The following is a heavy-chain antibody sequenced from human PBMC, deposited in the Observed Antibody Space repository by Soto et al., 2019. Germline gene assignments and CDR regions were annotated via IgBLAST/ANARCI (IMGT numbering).Heavy chain of an antibody. V-gene: IGHV1-3*01. J-gene: IGHJ6*02. D-gene: IGHD3-10*01. CDR2: INAGNGNT. CDR3: ATRGRSLGYYYGMDV. CDR1: GYTFTSYA. Sequence: QVQLVQSGAEVKKPGASVEVSCKASGYTFTSYAMHWVRQAPGQRLEWMGWINAGNGNTKYSQKFQGRVTITRDTFASTAYMELSSLRSEDTAVYYCATRGRSLGYYYGMDVWGQGTTVTVSS.